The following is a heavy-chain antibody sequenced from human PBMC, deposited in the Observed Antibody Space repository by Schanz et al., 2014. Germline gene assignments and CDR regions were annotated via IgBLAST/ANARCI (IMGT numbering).Heavy chain of an antibody. CDR3: ARVEGSSGSASSYRALNV. V-gene: IGHV3-7*01. Sequence: QVVESGGDLVQPGGSLRLSCAASEFTFNTYCMSWVRQAPGKGLEWVASINQDGYDKHYVDSVEGRFTISRDNAKKSLYLQMNTLRAEDTAIYYCARVEGSSGSASSYRALNVWGQGTTVTVSS. CDR2: INQDGYDK. CDR1: EFTFNTYC. J-gene: IGHJ3*01. D-gene: IGHD3-10*01.